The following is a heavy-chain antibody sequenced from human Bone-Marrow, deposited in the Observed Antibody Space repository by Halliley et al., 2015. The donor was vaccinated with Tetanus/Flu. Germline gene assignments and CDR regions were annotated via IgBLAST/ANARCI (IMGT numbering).Heavy chain of an antibody. CDR3: VSRTGSGLFDY. Sequence: WLGYIYYSGSPSYNPPLKRRVTISVDTSKNQFSLKLNSVTAADTAVYYWVSRTGSGLFDYWGQGTLVTVSS. J-gene: IGHJ4*02. CDR2: IYYSGSP. V-gene: IGHV4-59*01. D-gene: IGHD2-8*02.